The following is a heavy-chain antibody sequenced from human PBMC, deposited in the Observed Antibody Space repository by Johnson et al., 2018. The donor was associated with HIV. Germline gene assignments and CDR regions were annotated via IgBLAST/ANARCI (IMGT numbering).Heavy chain of an antibody. D-gene: IGHD6-13*01. Sequence: VQLVESGGGLVQPGGSLRLSCVVSGFSLSSYAMHWVRQAPGKGLEWVSGINWNGASTGYPDSVKGRFTISRDNAKNSLYLRMNSLRAEDTALYYCARDRGAIAAAVNDAFDIWGQGTMVTVSS. CDR1: GFSLSSYA. J-gene: IGHJ3*02. V-gene: IGHV3-20*04. CDR3: ARDRGAIAAAVNDAFDI. CDR2: INWNGAST.